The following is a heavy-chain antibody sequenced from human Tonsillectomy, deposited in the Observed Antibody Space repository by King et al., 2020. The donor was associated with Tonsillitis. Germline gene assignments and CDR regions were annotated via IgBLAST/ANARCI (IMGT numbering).Heavy chain of an antibody. D-gene: IGHD3-3*01. J-gene: IGHJ3*02. CDR2: IQEHGSEK. CDR3: ARGAPGVVHAYDI. CDR1: GFSLNTYW. Sequence: VQLVQSGGGLVQSGGSLRLSCVASGFSLNTYWMTWVRQAPGKGLEWVANIQEHGSEKYYVDAVKGRFTISRDNAKDSLFLQMSSLRVDDTAVYYCARGAPGVVHAYDIWGHGTMVTVSS. V-gene: IGHV3-7*01.